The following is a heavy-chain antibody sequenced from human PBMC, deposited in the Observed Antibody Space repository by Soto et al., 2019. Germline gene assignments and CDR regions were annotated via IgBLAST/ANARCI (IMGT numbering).Heavy chain of an antibody. Sequence: EVQLLESGGGLVQPGGSLRLSCAASGFTFSSYAMSWVRQAPGKGLEWVSAISGSGGSTYYADSVKGRFTISRDNSKNXLYLQMNSLRAEDTAVYXXXXHGAEQPYDYWGQGTLVTVSS. CDR2: ISGSGGST. CDR1: GFTFSSYA. D-gene: IGHD6-13*01. V-gene: IGHV3-23*01. CDR3: XXHGAEQPYDY. J-gene: IGHJ4*02.